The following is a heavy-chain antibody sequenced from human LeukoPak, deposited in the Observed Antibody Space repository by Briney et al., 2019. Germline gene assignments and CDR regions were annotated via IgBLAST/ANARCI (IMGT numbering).Heavy chain of an antibody. V-gene: IGHV3-30-3*01. CDR2: ISYDGSNK. CDR3: ASWMDYYDSSGYHDY. D-gene: IGHD3-22*01. CDR1: GYTFSNYD. J-gene: IGHJ4*02. Sequence: PGGSLRLSCAACGYTFSNYDMHWVRQAPGKGLEWVAVISYDGSNKYYADSVKGRFTISRDNSKNTLYLQMNSLRAEDTAVYYCASWMDYYDSSGYHDYWGQGTLVTVSS.